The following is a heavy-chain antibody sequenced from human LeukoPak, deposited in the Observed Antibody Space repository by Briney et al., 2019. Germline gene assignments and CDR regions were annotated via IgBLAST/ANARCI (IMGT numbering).Heavy chain of an antibody. CDR3: AKDLYSNYGPADY. V-gene: IGHV3-23*01. CDR1: GFTFSSYA. Sequence: GGSLRLSCAASGFTFSSYAMSWVRQAPGKGLEWVSAINGGGVNTHYADSVGGRFTISRDNSKNTLFLQMNSLRDEDTAVYYCAKDLYSNYGPADYWGQGNLVTVSS. D-gene: IGHD4-11*01. CDR2: INGGGVNT. J-gene: IGHJ4*02.